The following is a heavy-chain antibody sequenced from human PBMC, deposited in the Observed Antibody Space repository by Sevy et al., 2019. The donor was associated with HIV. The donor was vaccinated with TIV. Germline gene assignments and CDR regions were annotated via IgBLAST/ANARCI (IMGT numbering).Heavy chain of an antibody. CDR1: GFTFSSYA. D-gene: IGHD6-19*01. CDR3: AKVTHLAVAGKWPSYYFDY. Sequence: GGSLRLSCAASGFTFSSYAMSWVRQAPGKGLEWVSAISGSGGNTYYADSVKGRFTISRDNSKNTLYLQMNSLRAEDTAVYYCAKVTHLAVAGKWPSYYFDYWGQGTLVTVSS. J-gene: IGHJ4*02. V-gene: IGHV3-23*01. CDR2: ISGSGGNT.